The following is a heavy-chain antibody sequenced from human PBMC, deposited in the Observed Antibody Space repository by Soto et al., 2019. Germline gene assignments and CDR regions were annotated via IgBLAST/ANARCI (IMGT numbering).Heavy chain of an antibody. V-gene: IGHV3-7*03. J-gene: IGHJ4*02. Sequence: GGSLRLSCAASGFTFSSYWMSWVRQAPGKGLEWVANIKQDGSEKYYVDSVKGRFTISRDNAKNSLYLQMNSLRAEDTAVYYCTSAESPGMSYFFDSWGQGVLVTVSS. CDR3: TSAESPGMSYFFDS. CDR2: IKQDGSEK. CDR1: GFTFSSYW.